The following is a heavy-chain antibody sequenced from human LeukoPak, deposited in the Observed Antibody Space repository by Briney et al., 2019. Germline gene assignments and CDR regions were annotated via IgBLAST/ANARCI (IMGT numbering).Heavy chain of an antibody. V-gene: IGHV1-2*02. CDR3: ARSGGSYNLDY. CDR2: INPNSGGT. D-gene: IGHD1-14*01. Sequence: ASVKVSCKXSGGTFSSYAISWVRQAPGQGLEWMGWINPNSGGTNYAQKFQGRVTMTRDTSISTAYMELSRLRSDDTAVYYCARSGGSYNLDYWGQGTLVTVSS. CDR1: GGTFSSYA. J-gene: IGHJ4*02.